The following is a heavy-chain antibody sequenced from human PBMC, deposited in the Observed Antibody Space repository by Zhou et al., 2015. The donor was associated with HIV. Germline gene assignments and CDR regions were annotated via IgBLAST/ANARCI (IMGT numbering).Heavy chain of an antibody. D-gene: IGHD3-10*01. Sequence: QVKLVQSGAEVKKPGASVKVSCTASGYTFTSYDINWVRQATGQGLEWMGWMNPNSGNTGYAQKFQGRVTMTRNTSITTAYLELSSLRSDDTAVYYCARHTITIGDVWGQGTTIIVSS. CDR1: GYTFTSYD. CDR2: MNPNSGNT. J-gene: IGHJ6*02. CDR3: ARHTITIGDV. V-gene: IGHV1-8*01.